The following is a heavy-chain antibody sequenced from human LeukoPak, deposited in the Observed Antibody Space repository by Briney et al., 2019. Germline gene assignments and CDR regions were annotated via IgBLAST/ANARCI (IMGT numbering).Heavy chain of an antibody. J-gene: IGHJ4*02. V-gene: IGHV3-30*18. CDR1: GFTFSSYG. Sequence: GGSLRLSCAASGFTFSSYGMHWVRQAPGKGLEWVAVISYDGSNKYYADSVKGRFTISRDNSKNTLYLQMNSLRAEDTAVYYCAKDNLRFDYWGQGTLVTVSS. CDR2: ISYDGSNK. CDR3: AKDNLRFDY.